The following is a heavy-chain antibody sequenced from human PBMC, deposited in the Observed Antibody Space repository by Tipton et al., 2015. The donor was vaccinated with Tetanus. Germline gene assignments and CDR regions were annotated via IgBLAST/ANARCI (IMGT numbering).Heavy chain of an antibody. CDR3: AISDVAVADTN. CDR2: ISAGGGST. CDR1: GFTFDKYA. J-gene: IGHJ4*02. V-gene: IGHV3-23*01. D-gene: IGHD6-19*01. Sequence: SLRLSCTASGFTFDKYAMNWVRQAPGKGLEWVSGISAGGGSTYYADSVEGRFTISRDNSKNTLYLQMNSLRAEDTAIYYCAISDVAVADTNWGQGTLVTVSS.